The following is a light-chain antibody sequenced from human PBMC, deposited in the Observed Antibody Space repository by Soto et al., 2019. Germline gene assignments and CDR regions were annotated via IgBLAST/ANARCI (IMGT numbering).Light chain of an antibody. J-gene: IGKJ3*01. V-gene: IGKV3-20*01. CDR1: QSVSSSY. CDR3: QHYGTSAL. CDR2: DAS. Sequence: EIVLTQSPGTLSLSPGERATLSCRASQSVSSSYLAWYQQKPGQAPRLLIYDASRATGITDRFSASGSGTDFTLTVTRLEPDDFAVYYCQHYGTSALFGPGTKVEI.